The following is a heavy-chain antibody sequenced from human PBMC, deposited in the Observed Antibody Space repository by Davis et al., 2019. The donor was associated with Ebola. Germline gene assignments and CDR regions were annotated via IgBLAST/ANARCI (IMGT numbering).Heavy chain of an antibody. J-gene: IGHJ4*02. D-gene: IGHD6-13*01. CDR3: ARDADSSSWRTAGFDY. Sequence: GESLKISCAASGFTFSSYSMNWVRQAPGKGLEWVAVIWYDGSNKYYADSVKGRFTISRDNSKNTLYLQMNSLRAEDTAVYYCARDADSSSWRTAGFDYWGQGTLVTVSS. CDR2: IWYDGSNK. V-gene: IGHV3-33*08. CDR1: GFTFSSYS.